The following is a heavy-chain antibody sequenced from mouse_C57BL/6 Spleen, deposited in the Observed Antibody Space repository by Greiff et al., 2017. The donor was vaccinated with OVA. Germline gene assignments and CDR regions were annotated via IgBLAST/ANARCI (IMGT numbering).Heavy chain of an antibody. CDR3: ARDQRSSYPMDY. CDR2: ISDGGSST. J-gene: IGHJ4*01. CDR1: GFTFSSYA. D-gene: IGHD1-1*01. Sequence: EVKLVESGGGLVKPGGSLKLSCAASGFTFSSYAMSWVRQTPEKRLEWVATISDGGSSTYYPDNVKGRFTISRDNAKNNLYLQMSHLKSEDTAMYYCARDQRSSYPMDYWGQGTSVTVSS. V-gene: IGHV5-4*01.